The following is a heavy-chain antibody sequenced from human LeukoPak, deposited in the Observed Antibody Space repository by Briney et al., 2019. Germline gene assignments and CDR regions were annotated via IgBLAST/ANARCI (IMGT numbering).Heavy chain of an antibody. CDR3: ARGSYDFWSGYPNLYYYYYMDV. CDR2: IYYSGST. J-gene: IGHJ6*03. V-gene: IGHV4-59*01. Sequence: SETLSLTCTVSGGSISSYYWSWIRQPPGKGLEWIGYIYYSGSTNYNPSLKSRVTISVDTSKNQFSLKLSSVTAADTAVYYCARGSYDFWSGYPNLYYYYYMDVWGKGTTVTVSS. CDR1: GGSISSYY. D-gene: IGHD3-3*01.